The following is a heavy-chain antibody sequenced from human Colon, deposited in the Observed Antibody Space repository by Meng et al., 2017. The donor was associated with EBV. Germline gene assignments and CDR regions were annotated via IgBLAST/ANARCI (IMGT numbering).Heavy chain of an antibody. J-gene: IGHJ5*02. V-gene: IGHV4-4*03. CDR3: ARDYYASGFVFDL. Sequence: QVHLEGSGPGRVQPQQTLSLTCAVSGGSIDSDNWWNWVRQTPGKGLEWIGEISHSGTTNYNPSLKSRVTISIDKSKNQFSLKLTSVTAADTAVYYCARDYYASGFVFDLWGQGTLVTVSS. CDR2: ISHSGTT. D-gene: IGHD3-10*01. CDR1: GGSIDSDNW.